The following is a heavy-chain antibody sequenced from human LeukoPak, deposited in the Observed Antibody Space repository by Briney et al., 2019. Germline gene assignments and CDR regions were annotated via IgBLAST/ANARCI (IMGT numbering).Heavy chain of an antibody. CDR2: INGDGSST. J-gene: IGHJ5*02. Sequence: GGSLRLSCAASGFTFSNYWIHWVRQAPGKGLVWVSRINGDGSSTSYADSVKGRFTISRDNAKNTVYLQMNSLRAEDTAVYYCVRDSAHVVVVPAVFPPGLDNWFDPWGQGTLVTVSS. CDR3: VRDSAHVVVVPAVFPPGLDNWFDP. CDR1: GFTFSNYW. D-gene: IGHD2-2*01. V-gene: IGHV3-74*01.